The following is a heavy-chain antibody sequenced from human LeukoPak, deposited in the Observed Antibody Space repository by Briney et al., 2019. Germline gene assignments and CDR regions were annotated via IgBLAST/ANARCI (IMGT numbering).Heavy chain of an antibody. CDR3: ASMIKDDFWSGYPYYFDY. D-gene: IGHD3-3*01. CDR1: GYTFTGYY. V-gene: IGHV1-2*02. CDR2: INPNSGGT. Sequence: ASVKVSCKASGYTFTGYYMHWVRQAPGQGLEWMGWINPNSGGTNYAQKLQGRVTMTTDTSTSTAYMELRSLRSDDTAVYYCASMIKDDFWSGYPYYFDYWGQGTLVTVSS. J-gene: IGHJ4*02.